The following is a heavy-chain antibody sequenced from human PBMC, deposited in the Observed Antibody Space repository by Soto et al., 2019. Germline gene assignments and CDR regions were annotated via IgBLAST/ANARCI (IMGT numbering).Heavy chain of an antibody. CDR2: IYPGDSDT. CDR3: ARHSSIKIFGVVIIGGMDV. V-gene: IGHV5-51*01. D-gene: IGHD3-3*01. CDR1: GYSFTIYG. Sequence: GESLTSSCQVSGYSFTIYGIVWVSQMPGKGLEWMGIIYPGDSDTRYSPSFQGQVTISSDKSISTAYLQWSSLKASDTAMYYCARHSSIKIFGVVIIGGMDVWGQGTTVTVSS. J-gene: IGHJ6*02.